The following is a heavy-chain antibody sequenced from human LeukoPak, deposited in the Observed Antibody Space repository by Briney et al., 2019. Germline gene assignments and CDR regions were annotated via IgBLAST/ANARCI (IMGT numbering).Heavy chain of an antibody. J-gene: IGHJ4*02. CDR2: IYPGDSDT. V-gene: IGHV5-51*01. D-gene: IGHD4-17*01. CDR3: ARLGDLYGDYGIHDY. Sequence: GESLKISCKGSGYRFANYWIGWVRQMPGKGLEWMGIIYPGDSDTRYSPSFQGQVTISADKSISTAYLQWSSLKASDTAMYYCARLGDLYGDYGIHDYWGQGTLVTVSS. CDR1: GYRFANYW.